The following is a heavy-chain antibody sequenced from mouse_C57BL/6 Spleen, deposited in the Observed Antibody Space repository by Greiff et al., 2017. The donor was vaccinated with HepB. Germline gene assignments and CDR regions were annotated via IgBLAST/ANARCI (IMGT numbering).Heavy chain of an antibody. CDR2: IYPGSGST. D-gene: IGHD1-1*01. V-gene: IGHV1-55*01. CDR3: ARSGGSSYGYYAMDY. J-gene: IGHJ4*01. Sequence: QVQLQQPGAELVKPGASVKMSCKASGYTFTSYWITWVKQRPGQGLEWIGDIYPGSGSTNYNEKFKSKATLTVDTSSSTAYMQLSSLTSEASAVYYCARSGGSSYGYYAMDYWGQGTSVTVSS. CDR1: GYTFTSYW.